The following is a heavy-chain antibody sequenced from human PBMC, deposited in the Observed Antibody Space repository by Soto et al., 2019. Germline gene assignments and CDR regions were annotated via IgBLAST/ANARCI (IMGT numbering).Heavy chain of an antibody. CDR3: ARIMNYHRSGYYYDDWGFDY. CDR2: IYPGDSDT. V-gene: IGHV5-51*01. Sequence: GETLKISCKGSGYSFTSYWIGWVRQMPGKGLEWMGIIYPGDSDTRYSPSFQGQVIISADKSISTAYLQWSSLKASDTAMYYCARIMNYHRSGYYYDDWGFDYWGQGTLVTASS. J-gene: IGHJ4*02. CDR1: GYSFTSYW. D-gene: IGHD3-22*01.